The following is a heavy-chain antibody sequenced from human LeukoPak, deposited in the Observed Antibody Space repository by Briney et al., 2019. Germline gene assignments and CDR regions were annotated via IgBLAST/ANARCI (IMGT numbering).Heavy chain of an antibody. V-gene: IGHV4-38-2*02. CDR1: GGSISSGYY. J-gene: IGHJ4*02. CDR2: IYHSGST. Sequence: SETLSLTCTVSGGSISSGYYWGWIRQPPGKGLEWIGSIYHSGSTYYNPSLKSRVTISVDTSKNQFSLKLSSVTAADTAVYYCASQTYYDFWSGYYMEFDYWGQGTLVTVSS. D-gene: IGHD3-3*01. CDR3: ASQTYYDFWSGYYMEFDY.